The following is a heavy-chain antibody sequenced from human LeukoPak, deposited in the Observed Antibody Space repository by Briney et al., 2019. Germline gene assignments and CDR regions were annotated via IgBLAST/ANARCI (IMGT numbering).Heavy chain of an antibody. CDR2: ISGSGGAI. J-gene: IGHJ4*02. CDR3: VKDRGRSVAVAADY. Sequence: GGSLRLSCVASGFTFNYAMTWVRQAPGRGLEWVSSISGSGGAIHYANSVKGRFTISRDNSRNTLFLQMNSLRAEDTALYYCVKDRGRSVAVAADYWGQGTLVTVSS. V-gene: IGHV3-23*01. CDR1: GFTFNYA. D-gene: IGHD6-19*01.